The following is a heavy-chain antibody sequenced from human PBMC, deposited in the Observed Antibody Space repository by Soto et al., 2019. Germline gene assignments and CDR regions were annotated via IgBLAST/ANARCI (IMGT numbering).Heavy chain of an antibody. V-gene: IGHV4-61*01. CDR1: GGSIRGASYC. D-gene: IGHD3-10*01. Sequence: SEILSLTGTVSGGSIRGASYCWSWIRQPPGKGLEWIGNINHSGATNYNPSLKTRATISVDTSKKQFSLKLRSVTSADTAVYYCARGLDFYGSGSPDLNGYWGQGTLVTVSS. CDR3: ARGLDFYGSGSPDLNGY. J-gene: IGHJ4*02. CDR2: INHSGAT.